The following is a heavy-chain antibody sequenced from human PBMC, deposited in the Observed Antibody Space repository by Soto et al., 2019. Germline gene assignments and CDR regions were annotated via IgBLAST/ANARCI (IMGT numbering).Heavy chain of an antibody. V-gene: IGHV4-31*03. D-gene: IGHD3-10*01. Sequence: QVQLQESGPGLVKPSQTLSLTCTVSGGSISSGGYYWSWIRQHPGKGLEWIGYIYYSGSTCYNPSLKSRVTISVDTSKNQFSLKLSSVTAADTAVYYCAREGNGSGSYYNSNWFDPWGQGTLVTVSS. CDR3: AREGNGSGSYYNSNWFDP. CDR2: IYYSGST. CDR1: GGSISSGGYY. J-gene: IGHJ5*02.